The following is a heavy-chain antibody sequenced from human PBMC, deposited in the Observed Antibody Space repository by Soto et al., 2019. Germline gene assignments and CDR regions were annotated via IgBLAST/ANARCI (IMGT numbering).Heavy chain of an antibody. D-gene: IGHD4-4*01. V-gene: IGHV3-23*01. CDR2: IDSGGGST. CDR1: GFSFSNYA. CDR3: TKEHSNYPDNWFDP. Sequence: EVQLLVSGGGSVQPGGSLRLSCAASGFSFSNYAMSWVRQAPGTGLEWVSAIDSGGGSTYYAASVKGRFSISRDNSMNTLYLQMNCLRAEDTAIYYCTKEHSNYPDNWFDPWGQGTLVTVSS. J-gene: IGHJ5*02.